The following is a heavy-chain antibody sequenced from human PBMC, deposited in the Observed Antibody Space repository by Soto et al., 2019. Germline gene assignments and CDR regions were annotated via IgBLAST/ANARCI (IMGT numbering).Heavy chain of an antibody. Sequence: SETLSLTCTVSGGSISSGGYYWSWIRQHPGKGLEWIGYIYYSGSTYYNPSLKSRVTISVDTSKNQFSLKLSSVTAADTAVYYCARVYDDFWRWFDYWGQGTLVTVSS. CDR2: IYYSGST. J-gene: IGHJ4*02. CDR1: GGSISSGGYY. D-gene: IGHD3-3*01. CDR3: ARVYDDFWRWFDY. V-gene: IGHV4-31*03.